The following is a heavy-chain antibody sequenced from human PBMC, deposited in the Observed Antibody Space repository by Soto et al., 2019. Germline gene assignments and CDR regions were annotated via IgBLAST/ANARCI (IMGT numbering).Heavy chain of an antibody. V-gene: IGHV4-59*01. J-gene: IGHJ4*02. Sequence: QVQLQESGPGLVKPSETLSLTCNVSGDSISNYYWSWIRQPPGKGLEWIGYIYYSGGTNYHPSLKRRVTMSVDTSKNQFSLILSSVTAADTAVYYCARDRGYNFEYWGQGTLVTVSS. D-gene: IGHD5-18*01. CDR1: GDSISNYY. CDR3: ARDRGYNFEY. CDR2: IYYSGGT.